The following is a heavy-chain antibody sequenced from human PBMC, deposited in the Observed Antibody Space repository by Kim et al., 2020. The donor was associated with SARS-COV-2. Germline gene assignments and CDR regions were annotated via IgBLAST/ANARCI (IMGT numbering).Heavy chain of an antibody. J-gene: IGHJ5*02. CDR3: ARLMVLPLVVVAAGNWFDP. CDR1: GGSISSSSYY. CDR2: IYYSGST. Sequence: SETLSLTCTVSGGSISSSSYYWGWIRQPPGKGLEWIGSIYYSGSTYYNPSLKSRVTISVDTSKNQFSLKLSSVTAADTAVYYCARLMVLPLVVVAAGNWFDPWGQGTLVTVSS. D-gene: IGHD2-15*01. V-gene: IGHV4-39*01.